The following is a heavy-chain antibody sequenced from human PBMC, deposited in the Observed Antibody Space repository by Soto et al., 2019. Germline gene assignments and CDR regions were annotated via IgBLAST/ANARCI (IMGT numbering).Heavy chain of an antibody. J-gene: IGHJ4*02. CDR2: IYYSGST. Sequence: QVQLQESGPGLVKPSETLSLTCTVSGGSVSSGSYYWSWIRQPPGKGLEWIGYIYYSGSTNYNPSLKSRVTISVDTFKDPFSLKLSSVTAADTAVYYCARERTSYSNNFDYWGQGTLVTVSS. CDR3: ARERTSYSNNFDY. D-gene: IGHD4-4*01. V-gene: IGHV4-61*01. CDR1: GGSVSSGSYY.